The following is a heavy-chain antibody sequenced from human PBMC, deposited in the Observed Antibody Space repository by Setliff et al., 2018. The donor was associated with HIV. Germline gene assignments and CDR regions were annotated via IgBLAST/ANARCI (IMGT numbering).Heavy chain of an antibody. V-gene: IGHV4-34*01. CDR1: GGSFSGYY. J-gene: IGHJ3*02. D-gene: IGHD2-21*02. CDR3: AREVDVLTTSDAFDI. CDR2: INHSGST. Sequence: SETLSLTCAVYGGSFSGYYWSWIRQPPGKGLEWIGEINHSGSTNYNPSLKSRVTISVDTSKNQFSLKLSSVTAADTAIYYCAREVDVLTTSDAFDIWGRGTMVTVSS.